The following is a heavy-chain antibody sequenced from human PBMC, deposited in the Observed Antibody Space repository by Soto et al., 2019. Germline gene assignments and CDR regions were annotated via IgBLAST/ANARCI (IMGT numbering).Heavy chain of an antibody. Sequence: PGGSLRLSCAASGVTFTSYAMTWVRQAPGKGLEWVSAISGTGDNTYYADSVKGRFTISRDNAKNSLYLQMNSLRAEDTAVYYCARDLASTTIPNYWGQGTLVTVSS. CDR2: ISGTGDNT. J-gene: IGHJ4*02. CDR1: GVTFTSYA. D-gene: IGHD4-17*01. CDR3: ARDLASTTIPNY. V-gene: IGHV3-23*01.